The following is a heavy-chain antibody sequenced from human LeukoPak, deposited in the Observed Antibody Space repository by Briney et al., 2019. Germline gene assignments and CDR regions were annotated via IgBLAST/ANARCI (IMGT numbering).Heavy chain of an antibody. CDR3: ARVVPAAIAVSDDDAFDI. CDR2: INPNSGGT. V-gene: IGHV1-2*02. Sequence: EASVKVSCKASGYTFTGYYMHWVRQTPGQGLEWMGWINPNSGGTNYAQKFQGRVTMTRDTSISIAYMELSRLRSDDTAVYYCARVVPAAIAVSDDDAFDIWGQGTMVTVSS. CDR1: GYTFTGYY. D-gene: IGHD2-2*01. J-gene: IGHJ3*02.